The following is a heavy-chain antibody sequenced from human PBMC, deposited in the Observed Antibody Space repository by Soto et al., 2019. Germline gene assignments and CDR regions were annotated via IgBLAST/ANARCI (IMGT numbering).Heavy chain of an antibody. V-gene: IGHV3-30-3*01. D-gene: IGHD3-10*01. CDR3: ARASSGAGILYGMDV. Sequence: QVQLVESGGGVVQPGRSLRLSCAASGFTFSSYAMHWVRQAPGKGLEWVAVISYDGSNKYYADSVKGRFTISRDNSKNPLYLQMNSLRAEDTAVYYCARASSGAGILYGMDVWGQGTTVTVSS. CDR2: ISYDGSNK. J-gene: IGHJ6*02. CDR1: GFTFSSYA.